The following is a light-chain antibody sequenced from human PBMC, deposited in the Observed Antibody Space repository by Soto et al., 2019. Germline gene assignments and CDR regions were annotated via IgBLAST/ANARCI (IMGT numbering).Light chain of an antibody. Sequence: QSVLTQPPSASGTPGQRVTISCSGSSSNIGSNTVNWYQQLPGTAPKVLISNNNQRPSGVPDRFSGSKSGTSASLAISGLQSEDEADYYCAAWDDSLNGPVFGGGPKLTVL. V-gene: IGLV1-44*01. J-gene: IGLJ3*02. CDR2: NNN. CDR1: SSNIGSNT. CDR3: AAWDDSLNGPV.